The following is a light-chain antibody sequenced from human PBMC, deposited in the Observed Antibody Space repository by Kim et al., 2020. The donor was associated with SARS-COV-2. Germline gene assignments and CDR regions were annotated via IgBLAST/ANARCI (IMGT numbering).Light chain of an antibody. J-gene: IGLJ2*01. V-gene: IGLV3-21*04. CDR2: YDS. CDR3: QVWYSSSDHVV. CDR1: NIGSKS. Sequence: APGKTARITCGGNNIGSKSVHWYQQKPGQAPVLVIYYDSDRPSGIPERFSGSNSGNTATLTISRVEAGDEADYYCQVWYSSSDHVVFGGGTKVTVL.